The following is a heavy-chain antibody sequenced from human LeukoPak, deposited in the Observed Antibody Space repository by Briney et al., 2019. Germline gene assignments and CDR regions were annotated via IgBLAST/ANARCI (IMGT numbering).Heavy chain of an antibody. CDR3: AREGYDYVWGSYRYKWHENDY. CDR1: GFTFSSYA. V-gene: IGHV3-30-3*01. J-gene: IGHJ4*02. Sequence: TGGSLRLSCAASGFTFSSYAMHWVRQAPGKGLEWVAVISYDGSNKYYADSVKGRFTISRDNSKNTLYLQMNSLRAEDTAVYYCAREGYDYVWGSYRYKWHENDYWGQGTLVTVSS. D-gene: IGHD3-16*02. CDR2: ISYDGSNK.